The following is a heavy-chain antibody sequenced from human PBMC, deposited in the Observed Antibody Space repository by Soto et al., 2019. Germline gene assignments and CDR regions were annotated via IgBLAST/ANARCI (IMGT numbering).Heavy chain of an antibody. CDR1: GGTFSSYT. V-gene: IGHV1-69*04. D-gene: IGHD2-15*01. J-gene: IGHJ4*02. CDR3: ARDPPPYCSGGSCDTHYFDY. Sequence: SVKVSCKASGGTFSSYTISWVRQAPGQGLEWMGRIIPILGIANYAQKFQGRVTITADKSTSTAYMELSSLRSEDTAVYYCARDPPPYCSGGSCDTHYFDYWGQGTLVTVSS. CDR2: IIPILGIA.